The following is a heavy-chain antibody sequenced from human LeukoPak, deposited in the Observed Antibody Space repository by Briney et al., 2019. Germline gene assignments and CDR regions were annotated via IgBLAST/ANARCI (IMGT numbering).Heavy chain of an antibody. CDR1: GFTVSSTY. Sequence: GGSLSLSCAAFGFTVSSTYMAWVRQAPEKGLEWVSIIYSSGATSYADSVRGRFTISRDNSENTLHLQMNSLRADDTAVYYCARGMTMIVVDSLPCDYWGQGTLVTVSS. J-gene: IGHJ4*02. CDR3: ARGMTMIVVDSLPCDY. V-gene: IGHV3-53*01. CDR2: IYSSGAT. D-gene: IGHD3-22*01.